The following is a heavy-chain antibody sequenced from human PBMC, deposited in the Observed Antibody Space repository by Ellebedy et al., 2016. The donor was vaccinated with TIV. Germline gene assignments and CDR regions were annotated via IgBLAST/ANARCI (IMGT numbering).Heavy chain of an antibody. CDR1: GFTFMSYG. V-gene: IGHV3-33*01. CDR2: VWYDGNYE. Sequence: GGSLRLSCVASGFTFMSYGMHWIRQAPGKGLEWVAVVWYDGNYERIADSVKGRFTISRDTSNNTVHLEMNSLRADDTAIYYCARVDILRWYYFDSWGQGTLVTVSS. J-gene: IGHJ4*02. D-gene: IGHD3-9*01. CDR3: ARVDILRWYYFDS.